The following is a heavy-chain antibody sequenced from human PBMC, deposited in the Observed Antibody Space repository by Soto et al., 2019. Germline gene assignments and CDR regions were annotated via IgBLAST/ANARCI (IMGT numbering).Heavy chain of an antibody. V-gene: IGHV4-31*03. Sequence: ASETLSLTCTVSGGSISSGDSYWTWIRQHPGTGLEWIGYIYYSGSAYYNPSLKSRVTISVDTSRSQFSLKLSSVTAADTAVYYCAMTIYYGSGTSDYWGQGTLVTVSS. J-gene: IGHJ4*02. CDR3: AMTIYYGSGTSDY. D-gene: IGHD3-10*01. CDR1: GGSISSGDSY. CDR2: IYYSGSA.